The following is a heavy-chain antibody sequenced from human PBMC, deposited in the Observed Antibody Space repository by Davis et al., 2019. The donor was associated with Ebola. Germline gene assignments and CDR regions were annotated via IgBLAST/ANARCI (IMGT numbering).Heavy chain of an antibody. J-gene: IGHJ4*02. Sequence: GESLKISCAASGFTFRDYAMHWVRQAPGKGLEWVAVIIHDGSKTYYADSVKGRFTTSRDNSKNTLYLQMNSLRAEDTAVYYCAKDGLFIDSSWFFGYWGQGTLVTVSS. CDR3: AKDGLFIDSSWFFGY. V-gene: IGHV3-30-3*01. D-gene: IGHD6-13*01. CDR2: IIHDGSKT. CDR1: GFTFRDYA.